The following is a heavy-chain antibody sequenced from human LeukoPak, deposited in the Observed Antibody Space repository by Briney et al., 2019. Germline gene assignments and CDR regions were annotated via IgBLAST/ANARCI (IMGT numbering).Heavy chain of an antibody. J-gene: IGHJ3*02. CDR2: IYPGDSDT. V-gene: IGHV5-51*01. Sequence: GESLKISCKGSGYRFTTYWIGWVRQMPGKGLEWRGIIYPGDSDTRYSPSFQGQVTISADKSISTAYLQWSSLKASDTAMYYCARPPPRTSSNSGAFDIWGQGTMVTVSS. D-gene: IGHD3-10*01. CDR3: ARPPPRTSSNSGAFDI. CDR1: GYRFTTYW.